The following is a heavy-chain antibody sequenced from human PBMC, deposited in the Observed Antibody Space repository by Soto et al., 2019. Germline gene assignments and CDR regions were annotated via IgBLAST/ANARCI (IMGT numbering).Heavy chain of an antibody. J-gene: IGHJ4*02. CDR3: ARGSAAGTKSPFDY. CDR2: IHYSGST. CDR1: GGSISGYY. V-gene: IGHV4-59*01. D-gene: IGHD6-13*01. Sequence: VQLQESGPGLVKPSETLSLTCTVSGGSISGYYWSWIRQSPGKGLEWIGYIHYSGSTNYNPSLKSRVTISVDTSKNQLSLKLSSVTAADTAVYYCARGSAAGTKSPFDYWGQGTLVTDSS.